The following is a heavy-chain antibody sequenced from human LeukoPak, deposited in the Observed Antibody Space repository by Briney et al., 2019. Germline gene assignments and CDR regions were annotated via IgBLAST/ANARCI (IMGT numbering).Heavy chain of an antibody. V-gene: IGHV4-30-2*01. J-gene: IGHJ6*03. CDR2: IYHSGST. CDR3: ARGRDTYMDV. Sequence: SETLPLTFTVSGGSISSGGYYWSWIRQPPGKGLEWIGYIYHSGSTYYSPSLKSRVTMSVDRSKNQVSLRLSSVTVADTAVYYCARGRDTYMDVWGRGTTVTVSS. CDR1: GGSISSGGYY.